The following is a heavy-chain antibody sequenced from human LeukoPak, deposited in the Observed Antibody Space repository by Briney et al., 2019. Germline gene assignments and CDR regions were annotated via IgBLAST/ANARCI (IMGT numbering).Heavy chain of an antibody. J-gene: IGHJ6*02. CDR1: GFTFSSYE. V-gene: IGHV3-48*03. CDR2: ISGSGGTI. Sequence: PGGSLRLSCAASGFTFSSYEMNWVRQARGKGLEWVSYISGSGGTIKYADSVKGRFTISRDNAKNSLYLHLNSLRVEDTAFYYCARGDGGYYYGMDVWGQGTTVTVSS. CDR3: ARGDGGYYYGMDV. D-gene: IGHD3-3*01.